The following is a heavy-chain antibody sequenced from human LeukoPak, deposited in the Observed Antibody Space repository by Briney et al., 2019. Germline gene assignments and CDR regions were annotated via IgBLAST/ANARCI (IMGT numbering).Heavy chain of an antibody. V-gene: IGHV1-69*13. CDR2: IIPIFGTA. J-gene: IGHJ4*02. Sequence: SVKVSCKASGGTFSSYAISLVRQAPGQGLEWMGGIIPIFGTANYAQKFQGRVTITADESTSTAYMELSSLRSEDTAVYYCARDPGGYSYGYTYWGQGTLVTVSS. CDR3: ARDPGGYSYGYTY. D-gene: IGHD5-18*01. CDR1: GGTFSSYA.